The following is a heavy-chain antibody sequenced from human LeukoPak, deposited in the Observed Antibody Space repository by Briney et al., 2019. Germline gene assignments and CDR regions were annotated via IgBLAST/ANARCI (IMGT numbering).Heavy chain of an antibody. Sequence: GGSLRLSCVASGLNFYDSAMHWVRQAPGKGLEWVSLISADGGSTFSADSVKGRFSISRDNSKNSLYLQMNSLRSEGTAMYYCAKESGKFDYWGQGTLVAVSS. V-gene: IGHV3-43*02. CDR2: ISADGGST. CDR1: GLNFYDSA. J-gene: IGHJ4*02. CDR3: AKESGKFDY.